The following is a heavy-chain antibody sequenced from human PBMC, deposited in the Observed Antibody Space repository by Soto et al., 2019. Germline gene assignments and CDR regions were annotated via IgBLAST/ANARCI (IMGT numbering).Heavy chain of an antibody. J-gene: IGHJ5*02. Sequence: ETLSLTCTVSGASMNSYHWSWIRQPAGKGLEWVGHIHSSGSTNYNPSLKSRVTMSVDTSKNQFSLRLMSLTAADTAVYYCARAKAVEAEGITWFDPWGQGSLVTVSS. CDR2: IHSSGST. V-gene: IGHV4-4*07. CDR3: ARAKAVEAEGITWFDP. D-gene: IGHD3-10*01. CDR1: GASMNSYH.